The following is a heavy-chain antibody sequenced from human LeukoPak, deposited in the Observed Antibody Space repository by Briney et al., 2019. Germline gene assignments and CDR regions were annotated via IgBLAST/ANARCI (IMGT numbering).Heavy chain of an antibody. CDR2: ISSSGSTI. J-gene: IGHJ4*02. Sequence: GGSLRLSCAASGFTFSSYEMNWVRQAPGKGLEWVSYISSSGSTIYYADSVKGRFTISRDNAKNSLYLQMNSLRAEDAAVYYCAELGITMIGGVWGQGTLVTVSS. V-gene: IGHV3-48*03. D-gene: IGHD3-10*02. CDR3: AELGITMIGGV. CDR1: GFTFSSYE.